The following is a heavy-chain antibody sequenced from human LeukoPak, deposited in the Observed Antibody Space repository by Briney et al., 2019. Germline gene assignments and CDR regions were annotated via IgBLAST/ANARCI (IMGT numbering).Heavy chain of an antibody. CDR2: INHSGST. V-gene: IGHV4-34*01. D-gene: IGHD2-15*01. CDR1: GGSFSGYY. CDR3: ARGYCSGGSCYSGWYYYYYMDV. J-gene: IGHJ6*03. Sequence: SETLSLTCAVYGGSFSGYYWSWIRQPPGKGLEWIGDINHSGSTNYNPSLKRRVTISVDTSKNQFSLQLSSVTAADTAVYYCARGYCSGGSCYSGWYYYYYMDVWGKGTTVTVSS.